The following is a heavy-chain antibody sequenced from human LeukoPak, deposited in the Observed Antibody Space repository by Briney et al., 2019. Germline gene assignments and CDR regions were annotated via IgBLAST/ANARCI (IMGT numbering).Heavy chain of an antibody. J-gene: IGHJ4*02. CDR3: AREHCGGDCYSYYFDY. CDR2: IYYSGST. CDR1: GASISSYY. D-gene: IGHD2-21*02. V-gene: IGHV4-59*01. Sequence: SETLSLICTVSGASISSYYWSWIRQPPGKGLEWIGDIYYSGSTNYNPSLKSRVTISVDTSKNQFSLKLSSVTAADTAVYYCAREHCGGDCYSYYFDYWGQGTLVTVSS.